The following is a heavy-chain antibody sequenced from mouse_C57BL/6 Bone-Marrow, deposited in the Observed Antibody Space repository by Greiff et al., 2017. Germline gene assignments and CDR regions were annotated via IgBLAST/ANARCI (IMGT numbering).Heavy chain of an antibody. J-gene: IGHJ1*03. Sequence: VQLQQPGAELVKPGASVKLSCKASGYTFTSYWMPWVKPRPGRGLEWIGRIDPTSGGTKYNEKFKSKATLTVDKPSSTAYMQLSILTSEDSAVYYCARSAYSDFDGYFDFWGTGTTVTVSS. CDR1: GYTFTSYW. D-gene: IGHD2-12*01. CDR2: IDPTSGGT. V-gene: IGHV1-72*01. CDR3: ARSAYSDFDGYFDF.